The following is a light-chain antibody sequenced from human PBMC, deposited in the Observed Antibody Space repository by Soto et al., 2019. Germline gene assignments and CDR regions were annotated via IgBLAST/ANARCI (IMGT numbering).Light chain of an antibody. J-gene: IGKJ1*01. CDR1: QSISSY. CDR3: QQSYSTTRT. Sequence: IQMTQSPSSLSASLGDRVTITCRASQSISSYLNWYQQKPGKAPKLLIYAASSLQSGVPSRFSGSVSGTDGTITISSLKQEDGSTYYCQQSYSTTRTFGQGTKVDI. CDR2: AAS. V-gene: IGKV1-39*01.